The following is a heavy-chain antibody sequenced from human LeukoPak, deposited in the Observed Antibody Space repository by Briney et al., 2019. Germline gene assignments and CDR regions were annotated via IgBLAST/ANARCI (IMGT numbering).Heavy chain of an antibody. CDR2: INPNSGGT. V-gene: IGHV1-2*04. Sequence: ASVKVSCKASGYTFTGYYMHWVRQAPGQGLEWMGWINPNSGGTNYAQKFQGWVTMTRDTSISTAYMELSSLRSEDTAVYYCARARYDSSGYYFLAFDIWGQGTMVTVSS. CDR1: GYTFTGYY. CDR3: ARARYDSSGYYFLAFDI. J-gene: IGHJ3*02. D-gene: IGHD3-22*01.